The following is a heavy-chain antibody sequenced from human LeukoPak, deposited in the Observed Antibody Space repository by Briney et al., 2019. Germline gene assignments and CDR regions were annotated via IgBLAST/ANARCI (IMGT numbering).Heavy chain of an antibody. V-gene: IGHV4-38-2*02. Sequence: SETLSLTCSVSGYAISSGYFWGWIRQPPGKGLEWIGSIYSSGSSYYNPSLKSRVTISVDTSKNQFSLQLSSVTAADTAVYYCAGGGIWFGELLIRGQGTLVTVSS. J-gene: IGHJ4*02. CDR2: IYSSGSS. CDR3: AGGGIWFGELLI. D-gene: IGHD3-10*01. CDR1: GYAISSGYF.